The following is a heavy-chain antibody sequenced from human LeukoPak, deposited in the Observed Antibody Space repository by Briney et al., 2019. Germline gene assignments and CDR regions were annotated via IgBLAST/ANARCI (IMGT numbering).Heavy chain of an antibody. CDR3: AREGSGRRLADV. CDR1: GGSISSGGYY. Sequence: PSETLSLTCTVSGGSISSGGYYWSWIRQHPGKGLEWIGYIYYSGSTYYNPSLKSRVTISVDTSKNQFSLKLSSVTAADTAVYYCAREGSGRRLADVWGQGTTVTVYS. J-gene: IGHJ6*02. D-gene: IGHD3-10*01. CDR2: IYYSGST. V-gene: IGHV4-31*03.